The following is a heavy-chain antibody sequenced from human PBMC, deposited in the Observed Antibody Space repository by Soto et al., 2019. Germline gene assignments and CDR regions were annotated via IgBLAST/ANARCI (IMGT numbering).Heavy chain of an antibody. CDR2: ISWSGTNI. D-gene: IGHD6-13*01. CDR1: GFTFDDYA. V-gene: IGHV3-9*01. J-gene: IGHJ5*02. CDR3: AKGGSAALISAAGTGNWFDP. Sequence: EVHLVESGGGLVQPGRSLKLSCVASGFTFDDYAMYWVRQAPEKGPEWVSGISWSGTNIAYADSVKGRFTISRDNAKNTLYLQMNSLRADDTALYYCAKGGSAALISAAGTGNWFDPWGQGSLVTVSS.